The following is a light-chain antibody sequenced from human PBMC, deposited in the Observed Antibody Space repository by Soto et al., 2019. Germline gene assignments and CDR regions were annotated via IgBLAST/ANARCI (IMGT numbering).Light chain of an antibody. Sequence: QSVLTQPPSVSGAPGQRVTISCTGSSSNIGRGYDVHWYQQVPGSAPRLLLSGDNTRPSGVPDQFSGSRSGTSASLAITGLQAEDEADYYCQTFDSSLTISWVFGGGTKLTVL. CDR3: QTFDSSLTISWV. V-gene: IGLV1-40*01. CDR2: GDN. J-gene: IGLJ3*02. CDR1: SSNIGRGYD.